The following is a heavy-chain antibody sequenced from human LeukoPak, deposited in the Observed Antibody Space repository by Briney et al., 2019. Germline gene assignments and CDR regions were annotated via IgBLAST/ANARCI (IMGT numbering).Heavy chain of an antibody. V-gene: IGHV3-74*01. J-gene: IGHJ6*03. CDR2: INSDGSST. Sequence: GGSLRLSCAASGFTFSSYLMHWVRQAPGKGLVWVSRINSDGSSTSYADSVKGRFTISRDNAKNTLYLQMNSLRAEDTAVYYCARGSRLTIFGVVTIPYYYYYMDVWGKGTTVTVSS. CDR1: GFTFSSYL. D-gene: IGHD3-3*01. CDR3: ARGSRLTIFGVVTIPYYYYYMDV.